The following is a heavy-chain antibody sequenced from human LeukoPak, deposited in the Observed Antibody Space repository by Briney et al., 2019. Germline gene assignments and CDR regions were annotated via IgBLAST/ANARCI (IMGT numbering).Heavy chain of an antibody. D-gene: IGHD6-19*01. Sequence: ASVKVSCKASGYTFTSYDINWVRQAPGQGLEWMGWISAYNGNTNYAQKHQGRVTMTTDTSTSTAYMELRSLRSDDTAVYYCARVSGLAVAVDYWGQGTLVTVSS. CDR1: GYTFTSYD. CDR3: ARVSGLAVAVDY. V-gene: IGHV1-18*01. J-gene: IGHJ4*02. CDR2: ISAYNGNT.